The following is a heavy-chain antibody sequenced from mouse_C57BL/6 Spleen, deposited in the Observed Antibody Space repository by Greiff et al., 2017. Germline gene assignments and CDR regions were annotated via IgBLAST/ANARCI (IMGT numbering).Heavy chain of an antibody. Sequence: VKLVESEGGLVQPGSSMKLSCTASGFTFSDYYMAWVRQVPEKGLEWVANINYDGSSTYYLDSLKSRFIISRDNAKNILYLQMSSLKSEDTATYYCARVGYEGGRYYAMDYWGQGTSVTVSS. CDR3: ARVGYEGGRYYAMDY. CDR2: INYDGSST. J-gene: IGHJ4*01. D-gene: IGHD3-1*01. CDR1: GFTFSDYY. V-gene: IGHV5-16*01.